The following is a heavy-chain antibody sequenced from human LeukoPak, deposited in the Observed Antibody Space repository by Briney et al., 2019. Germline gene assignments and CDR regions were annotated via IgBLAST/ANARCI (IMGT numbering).Heavy chain of an antibody. D-gene: IGHD2-15*01. V-gene: IGHV4-59*01. J-gene: IGHJ6*03. CDR1: GGSISSYY. CDR3: ARTPYYYYYYMDV. Sequence: KPSETLSLTCTVSGGSISSYYWSWIRQPPGKGLEWIWYIYYSGSTNYNPSLKSRVTKSVDTSKNQFSLKLSSVTAADTAVYYCARTPYYYYYYMDVWGKGTTVTVSS. CDR2: IYYSGST.